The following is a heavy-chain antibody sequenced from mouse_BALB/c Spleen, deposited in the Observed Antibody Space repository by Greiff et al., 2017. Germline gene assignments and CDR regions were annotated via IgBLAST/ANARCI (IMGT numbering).Heavy chain of an antibody. Sequence: EVQLVESGGGLVQPGGSLKLSCAASGFTFSSYGMSWVRQTPDKRLELVATINSNGGSTYYPDSVKGRFTISRDNAKNTLYLQMSSLKSEDTAMYDCARHYRYENAMDYWGQGTSVTVSS. CDR2: INSNGGST. V-gene: IGHV5-6-3*01. D-gene: IGHD2-14*01. CDR1: GFTFSSYG. J-gene: IGHJ4*01. CDR3: ARHYRYENAMDY.